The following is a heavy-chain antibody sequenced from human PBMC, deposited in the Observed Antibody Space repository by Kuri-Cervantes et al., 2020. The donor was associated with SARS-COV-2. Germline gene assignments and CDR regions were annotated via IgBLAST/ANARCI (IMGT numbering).Heavy chain of an antibody. Sequence: GGSLRLSCVATGFTFSGYTLNWVRQAPGKALQWVSSISGSGSYIYYADSVKGRFTVSRDSAKNSLYLQMNSLRAEDTAVYYCARDRGYFDWFYMDVWGKGTTVTVSS. J-gene: IGHJ6*03. CDR1: GFTFSGYT. CDR3: ARDRGYFDWFYMDV. D-gene: IGHD3-9*01. CDR2: ISGSGSYI. V-gene: IGHV3-21*01.